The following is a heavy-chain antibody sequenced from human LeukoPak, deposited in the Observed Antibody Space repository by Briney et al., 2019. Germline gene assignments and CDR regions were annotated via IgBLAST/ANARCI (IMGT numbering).Heavy chain of an antibody. Sequence: GGSLRLSCAASGFTFSNYRMNWVRQAPGKGLEWVSSISSGSSYIYYADSVKGRFTISRDNAKNSLFLQMNSLRAEDTAVYYCARNAYNYGGFDYWGLGTLVTVSS. CDR3: ARNAYNYGGFDY. CDR1: GFTFSNYR. D-gene: IGHD5-24*01. CDR2: ISSGSSYI. J-gene: IGHJ4*02. V-gene: IGHV3-21*01.